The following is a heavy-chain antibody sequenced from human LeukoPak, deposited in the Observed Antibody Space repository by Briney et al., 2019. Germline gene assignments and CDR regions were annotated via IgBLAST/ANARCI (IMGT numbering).Heavy chain of an antibody. CDR1: GDSISSRTYY. CDR2: IYYSGST. J-gene: IGHJ5*02. V-gene: IGHV4-31*03. CDR3: ARDSDSSGYLSGFDP. Sequence: PSETLSLTCSVSGDSISSRTYYWTWIRQHPEKGLEWIGYIYYSGSTYYNPSLKSRVTISVDTSKNQFSLKLSSVTAADTAVYYCARDSDSSGYLSGFDPWGQGTLVTVSS. D-gene: IGHD3-22*01.